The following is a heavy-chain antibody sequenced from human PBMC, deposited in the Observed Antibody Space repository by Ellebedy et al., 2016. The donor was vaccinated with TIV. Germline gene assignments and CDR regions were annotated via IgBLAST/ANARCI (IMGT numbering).Heavy chain of an antibody. D-gene: IGHD6-13*01. CDR3: AIGEGSSWFYQ. J-gene: IGHJ5*02. CDR1: GFTFSREN. Sequence: GESLKISCAASGFTFSRENMNWARQAPGKGLEWLSYISSSSSPIFYADSVKGRFTISRDNGKNSLYLQMSNLRDEDTAVYYCAIGEGSSWFYQWGQGTLVTVSS. V-gene: IGHV3-48*02. CDR2: ISSSSSPI.